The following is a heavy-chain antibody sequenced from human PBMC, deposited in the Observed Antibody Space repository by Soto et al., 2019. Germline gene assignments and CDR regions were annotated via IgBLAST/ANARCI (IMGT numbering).Heavy chain of an antibody. D-gene: IGHD4-17*01. V-gene: IGHV1-69*13. CDR1: GGSFSNNA. CDR2: IILPFGTP. J-gene: IGHJ4*02. Sequence: GASVKVSCKASGGSFSNNAISWVRQAPGQGLEWMGVIILPFGTPNYAQTFQGRVTITADESMTTAYMELSGLRSEDTAVYYCARGPDYEGYFDYWGRGTLVTAPQ. CDR3: ARGPDYEGYFDY.